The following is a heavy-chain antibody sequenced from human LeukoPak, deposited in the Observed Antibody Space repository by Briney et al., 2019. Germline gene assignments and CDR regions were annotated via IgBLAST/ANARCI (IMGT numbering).Heavy chain of an antibody. Sequence: GGSLRLSCAASGFTFSSYAMSWVRQAPGKGLEWVSAISGSGGSTYYADSVKGRFTISRDNSKNTLYLRMNSLRAEDTAVYYCAKDFGGYYYYYGMDVWGQGTTVTVSS. CDR2: ISGSGGST. V-gene: IGHV3-23*01. CDR3: AKDFGGYYYYYGMDV. CDR1: GFTFSSYA. D-gene: IGHD2-15*01. J-gene: IGHJ6*02.